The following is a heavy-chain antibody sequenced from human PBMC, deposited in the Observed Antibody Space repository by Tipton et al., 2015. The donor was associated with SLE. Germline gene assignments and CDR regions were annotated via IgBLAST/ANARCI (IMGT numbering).Heavy chain of an antibody. CDR2: IYYSGST. D-gene: IGHD6-25*01. V-gene: IGHV4-59*01. CDR1: GGSISSYY. J-gene: IGHJ4*01. CDR3: ARDLGAAEYYCDY. Sequence: TLSLTCTVSGGSISSYYWSWTRQPPGKGLGWIGYIYYSGSTNYNPPLKSRVTISVDTSKNQFSLKLSSVTAADTAVYYCARDLGAAEYYCDYWGHGTLVTVSS.